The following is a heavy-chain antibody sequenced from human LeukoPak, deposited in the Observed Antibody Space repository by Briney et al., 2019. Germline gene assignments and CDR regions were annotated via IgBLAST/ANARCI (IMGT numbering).Heavy chain of an antibody. D-gene: IGHD3-22*01. CDR2: IYSGGST. V-gene: IGHV3-66*01. Sequence: PGGSLRLSCAASGFTVSSNYLSWVRQAPGEGLEWVSVIYSGGSTYYADSVKGRFTISRDNSKNTLYLQMNSLRAEDTAVYYCAREAFEGSSGYFVYWGQGTLVTVSS. J-gene: IGHJ4*02. CDR1: GFTVSSNY. CDR3: AREAFEGSSGYFVY.